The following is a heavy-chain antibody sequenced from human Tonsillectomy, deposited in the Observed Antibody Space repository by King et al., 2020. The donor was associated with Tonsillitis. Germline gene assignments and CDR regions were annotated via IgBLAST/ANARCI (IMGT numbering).Heavy chain of an antibody. J-gene: IGHJ4*02. CDR3: ALRGYGDPLFDY. CDR2: IYYSGST. D-gene: IGHD4-17*01. Sequence: QLQESGPGLVKPSETLSLTCTVSGGSISSRSYYWGWIRQPPGKGLEWIGTIYYSGSTYYNPSLKSRVTISVDTSKNQFSLKLSSVTAADTAVYYCALRGYGDPLFDYWGQGTLVTVSS. CDR1: GGSISSRSYY. V-gene: IGHV4-39*07.